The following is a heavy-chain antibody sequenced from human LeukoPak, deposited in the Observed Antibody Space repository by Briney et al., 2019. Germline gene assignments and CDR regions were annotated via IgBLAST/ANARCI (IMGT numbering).Heavy chain of an antibody. CDR3: ARALGYYDYVWGSYNHAFDI. V-gene: IGHV1-18*01. CDR1: GYTFTSYG. D-gene: IGHD3-16*01. Sequence: ASVKVSCKASGYTFTSYGISWVRQAPGQGLEWMGWISAYSGNTNYAQKLQGRVTMTTDTSTSTAYMELRSLRSEDTAVYYCARALGYYDYVWGSYNHAFDIWGQGTMVTVSS. J-gene: IGHJ3*02. CDR2: ISAYSGNT.